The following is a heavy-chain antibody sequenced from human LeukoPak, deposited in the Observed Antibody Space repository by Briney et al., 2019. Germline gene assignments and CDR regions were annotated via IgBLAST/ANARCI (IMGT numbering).Heavy chain of an antibody. Sequence: GGSLRLSCAASGFSFSSYSMSWVRQAPGKGLEWVSAISGSGGSTYYADSVKGRLTISRDNSKNTLYLQMNSLRAEDTAVYYCAKRPDYDFWSAYYMDYWGQGTLVTVSS. CDR1: GFSFSSYS. J-gene: IGHJ4*02. D-gene: IGHD3-3*01. V-gene: IGHV3-23*01. CDR2: ISGSGGST. CDR3: AKRPDYDFWSAYYMDY.